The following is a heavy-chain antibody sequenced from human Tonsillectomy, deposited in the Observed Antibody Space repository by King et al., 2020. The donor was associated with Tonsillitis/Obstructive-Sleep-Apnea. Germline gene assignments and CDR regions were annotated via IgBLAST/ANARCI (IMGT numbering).Heavy chain of an antibody. V-gene: IGHV4-59*11. D-gene: IGHD4-17*01. CDR3: ARFHTSVTNAFDI. CDR2: SYYSGST. CDR1: GGSISSHY. J-gene: IGHJ3*02. Sequence: VQLQESGPGLVKPSETLSLTCTVSGGSISSHYWSWIRQPPGKGLEWIGYSYYSGSTNYNPSLKSRLTVSVDTSKNQFSLKLSSVTAADTAVYYCARFHTSVTNAFDIWGQGTMVTVSS.